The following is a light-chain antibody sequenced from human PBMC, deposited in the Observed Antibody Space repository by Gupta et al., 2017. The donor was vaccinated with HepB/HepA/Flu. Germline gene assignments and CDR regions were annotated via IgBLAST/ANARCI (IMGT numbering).Light chain of an antibody. Sequence: DIQMTQSPSSLSASVGDRVTITCRASQSISNFLNWYQHKPGKAPKLLIYAASSLQSGVPSRFSGSGSGTDFTLTISRLQPEDFATYYCQQSDNIPLTFGGGTKVEIK. CDR1: QSISNF. J-gene: IGKJ4*01. CDR3: QQSDNIPLT. V-gene: IGKV1-39*01. CDR2: AAS.